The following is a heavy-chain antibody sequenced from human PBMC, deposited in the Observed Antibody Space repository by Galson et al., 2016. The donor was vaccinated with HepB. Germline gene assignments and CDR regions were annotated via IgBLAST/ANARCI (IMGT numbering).Heavy chain of an antibody. V-gene: IGHV4-34*01. CDR3: ARTYGSGGYLD. J-gene: IGHJ4*02. Sequence: SETLSLTCAVYGGSFSGYYWNWVRQPPGKGLEWIGEINHSGSTNYNPSLKSRIAISIDTSKNPFSLKLNSVTAADTAVYYCARTYGSGGYLDWGQGTLVTVSS. CDR1: GGSFSGYY. CDR2: INHSGST. D-gene: IGHD3-10*01.